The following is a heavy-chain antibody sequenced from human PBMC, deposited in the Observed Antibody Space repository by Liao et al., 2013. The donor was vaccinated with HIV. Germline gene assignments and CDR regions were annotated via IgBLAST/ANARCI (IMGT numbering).Heavy chain of an antibody. Sequence: QVQLQESGPGLVKPSQTLSLTCTVSGGSISSGSYYWGWIRQPPGKGLEWIGSINYSGSTYYNPSLKSRVTISVDTSKNQFSLKLSSVTAADTAVYYCARGGGAYCGGDCYTWFDPWGQGTLVTVSS. CDR2: INYSGST. D-gene: IGHD2-21*01. CDR3: ARGGGAYCGGDCYTWFDP. J-gene: IGHJ5*02. CDR1: GGSISSGSYY. V-gene: IGHV4-39*07.